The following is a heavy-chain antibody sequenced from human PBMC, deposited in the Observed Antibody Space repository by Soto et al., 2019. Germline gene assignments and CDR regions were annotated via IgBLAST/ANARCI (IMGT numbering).Heavy chain of an antibody. CDR3: ARDDSSGFSAY. Sequence: SETLSLTCTFSGYSITSGDYYWSWIRQPPGKGLEWIGYIYYSGSTYYNPSLKSRVTISVDTSKNQFSLKLSSVTAADTAVYYCARDDSSGFSAYWGQGTLVTVSS. D-gene: IGHD3-22*01. J-gene: IGHJ4*02. V-gene: IGHV4-30-4*01. CDR2: IYYSGST. CDR1: GYSITSGDYY.